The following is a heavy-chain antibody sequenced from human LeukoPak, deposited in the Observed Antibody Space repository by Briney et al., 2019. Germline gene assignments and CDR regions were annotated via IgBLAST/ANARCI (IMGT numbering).Heavy chain of an antibody. CDR3: ARVTREYYDILTGYYIPHHNAFDI. D-gene: IGHD3-9*01. Sequence: GASVKVSCKASGYTFTGYYMHWVRQAPGQGLGWMGWINPNSGGRNYAQKFQGRVTMTRDTSISTAYMELSRLRSDDTAVYYCARVTREYYDILTGYYIPHHNAFDIWGQGTMVTVSS. V-gene: IGHV1-2*02. CDR1: GYTFTGYY. CDR2: INPNSGGR. J-gene: IGHJ3*02.